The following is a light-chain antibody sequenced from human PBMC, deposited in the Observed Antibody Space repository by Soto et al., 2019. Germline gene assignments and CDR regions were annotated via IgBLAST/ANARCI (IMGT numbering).Light chain of an antibody. V-gene: IGKV1-8*01. Sequence: AIRMTQSPSSLSASTGARVTLTCRASQGISSYLAWYQQKPGKAPKLLIYAAYNLQSGVPSRFSGSGSGTDFTLTISCLQSEDFATYCCQQYYSYSWTFGQGTKVEIK. CDR1: QGISSY. CDR3: QQYYSYSWT. CDR2: AAY. J-gene: IGKJ1*01.